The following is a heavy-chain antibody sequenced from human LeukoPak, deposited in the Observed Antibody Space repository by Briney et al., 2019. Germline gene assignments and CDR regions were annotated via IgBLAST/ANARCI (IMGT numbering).Heavy chain of an antibody. CDR3: ARHYGGNSVADY. Sequence: GESLKISCKGSGYSFTVYWITWVRQMPGKGLEWMGTIDPSDSYTNYSPSFQGHVTISADKSINSAYLQWSSLKTSDSAIYYCARHYGGNSVADYWGQGTLVTVSS. J-gene: IGHJ4*02. V-gene: IGHV5-10-1*01. CDR2: IDPSDSYT. D-gene: IGHD4-23*01. CDR1: GYSFTVYW.